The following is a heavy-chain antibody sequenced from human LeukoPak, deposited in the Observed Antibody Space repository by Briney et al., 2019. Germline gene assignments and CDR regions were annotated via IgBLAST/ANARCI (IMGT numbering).Heavy chain of an antibody. J-gene: IGHJ4*02. V-gene: IGHV3-30-3*01. CDR3: ARDRGQWELLLWYFDY. D-gene: IGHD1-26*01. Sequence: PGGSLRLSCAASGFTFSSYAMHWVRQAPGKGLEWVAVISYDGSNKYYADSVKGRFTISRDNSKNTLYLQMNSLRAEDTAVYYCARDRGQWELLLWYFDYWGQGTLVTVSS. CDR2: ISYDGSNK. CDR1: GFTFSSYA.